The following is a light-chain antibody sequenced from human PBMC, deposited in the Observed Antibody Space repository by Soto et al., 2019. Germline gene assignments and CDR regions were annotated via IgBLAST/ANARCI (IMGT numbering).Light chain of an antibody. CDR1: QHIASW. CDR3: HQYGSSIPWT. CDR2: AAS. Sequence: DIQMTHSPSSVSASVGDRVTITCRASQHIASWLAWYQQKPGKAPKLLIYAASNLQSGVPSRFSGSGSGTDFTLTISRLEPEDYAVYFCHQYGSSIPWTFGQGTKVDIK. V-gene: IGKV1-12*01. J-gene: IGKJ1*01.